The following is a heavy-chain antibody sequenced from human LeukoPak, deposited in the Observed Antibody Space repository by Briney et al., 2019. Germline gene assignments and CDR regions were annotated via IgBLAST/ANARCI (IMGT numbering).Heavy chain of an antibody. CDR2: MNPNSGNT. D-gene: IGHD3-22*01. CDR1: GYTFTSYD. CDR3: ARGYYDSSGYAH. Sequence: ASVKVSCKASGYTFTSYDINWVRQAPGQGLEWMGWMNPNSGNTGYAQKFQGRVTMTRNTSISTAYMELSSLRSEDTAVYYCARGYYDSSGYAHWGQGTLVTVSS. J-gene: IGHJ4*02. V-gene: IGHV1-8*01.